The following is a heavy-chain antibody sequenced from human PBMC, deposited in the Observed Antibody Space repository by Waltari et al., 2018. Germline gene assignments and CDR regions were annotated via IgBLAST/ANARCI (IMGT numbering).Heavy chain of an antibody. D-gene: IGHD2-2*01. V-gene: IGHV3-48*01. CDR2: ISSSSRTI. J-gene: IGHJ5*02. CDR3: AGERDQLSRNWFDP. Sequence: EVQLVESGGGLVQPGGSLRLSCAASGFTFSRYSLKWVRKAPGKGLGWVSYISSSSRTIYYADSEKCRITISRDNAKNSLFLQMNRLGAEDTAVYYCAGERDQLSRNWFDPWGQGTLVTVSS. CDR1: GFTFSRYS.